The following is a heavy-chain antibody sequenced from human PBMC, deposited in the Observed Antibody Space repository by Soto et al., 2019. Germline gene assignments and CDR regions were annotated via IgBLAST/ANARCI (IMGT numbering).Heavy chain of an antibody. CDR1: GFTFPNYG. CDR2: VSGDGFTA. Sequence: EVQLLESGGGLVQPGGSLRLSCDGSGFTFPNYGMTWVRQAPGQGLEWVSSVSGDGFTAYYADSVKGRFTISRDNSKNTVYVKMMRLRAEDTAVSYCAKEASVPSFGEFWFFDLWGRGTPVTVSS. J-gene: IGHJ2*01. CDR3: AKEASVPSFGEFWFFDL. D-gene: IGHD3-10*01. V-gene: IGHV3-23*01.